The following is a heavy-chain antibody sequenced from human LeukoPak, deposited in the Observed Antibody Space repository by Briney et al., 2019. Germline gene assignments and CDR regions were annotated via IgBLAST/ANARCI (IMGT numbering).Heavy chain of an antibody. V-gene: IGHV4-30-2*01. Sequence: SETLSLTCAVSGGSISSGGYSWSWIRQPPGKGLEWIGYIYHSGSTYYNPSLKSRVTISVDRSKDQFSLKLSSVTAADTAVYYCARGTDYGDYYFDYWGQGTLVTVSS. CDR1: GGSISSGGYS. CDR2: IYHSGST. J-gene: IGHJ4*02. D-gene: IGHD4-17*01. CDR3: ARGTDYGDYYFDY.